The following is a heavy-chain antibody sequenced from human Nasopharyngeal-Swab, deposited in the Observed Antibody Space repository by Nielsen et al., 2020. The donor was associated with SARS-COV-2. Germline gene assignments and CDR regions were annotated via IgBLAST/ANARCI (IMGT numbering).Heavy chain of an antibody. CDR3: ARGAYYGSGSYFHYYYGMDV. CDR2: LTPSGGLP. Sequence: WVRQAPGQGLEWMGILTPSGGLPSSAQKFPGSVTMTRDTSTSTVYMELSSLRSEDTAVYYCARGAYYGSGSYFHYYYGMDVWGQGTTVTVSS. V-gene: IGHV1-46*01. J-gene: IGHJ6*02. D-gene: IGHD3-10*01.